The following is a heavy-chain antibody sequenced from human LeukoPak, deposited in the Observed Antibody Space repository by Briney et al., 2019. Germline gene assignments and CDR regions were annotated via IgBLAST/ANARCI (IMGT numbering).Heavy chain of an antibody. Sequence: PSETLSLTCTVSGGSISSYYWSWIRQPPGKGLEWIGYIYYSGSTNYNPSLKSRVTISVDTSKNQFSLKLSSVTAADTAVYYCASLHRYTSFNWGQGTLVTVSS. V-gene: IGHV4-59*08. CDR3: ASLHRYTSFN. J-gene: IGHJ4*02. CDR2: IYYSGST. D-gene: IGHD6-19*01. CDR1: GGSISSYY.